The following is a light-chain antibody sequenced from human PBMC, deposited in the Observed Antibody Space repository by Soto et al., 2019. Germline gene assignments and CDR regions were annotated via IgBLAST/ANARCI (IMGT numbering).Light chain of an antibody. J-gene: IGLJ2*01. Sequence: QPASVSGSPGQSITISCTGTSSDVGSYNLVSWYQQHPGKAPKLMIYEVSKRPSGVSNRFSGSKSGNTASLTISGLQAEDEADYYCCSYAGSSTWVVFGGGTKVTVL. CDR1: SSDVGSYNL. V-gene: IGLV2-23*02. CDR3: CSYAGSSTWVV. CDR2: EVS.